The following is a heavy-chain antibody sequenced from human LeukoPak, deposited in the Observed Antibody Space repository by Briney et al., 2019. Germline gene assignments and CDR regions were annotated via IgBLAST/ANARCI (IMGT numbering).Heavy chain of an antibody. Sequence: GGSLRLSCAASGFTFSSYSMNWVRQAPGKGLEWVSSISSSSSYIYYADSVKGRFTISRDNAKNSLYLQMNSLRAEDTAVYYCAPLPLAYCGGDCYHIDHWGQGTLVTVSS. J-gene: IGHJ1*01. CDR1: GFTFSSYS. CDR2: ISSSSSYI. CDR3: APLPLAYCGGDCYHIDH. V-gene: IGHV3-21*01. D-gene: IGHD2-21*02.